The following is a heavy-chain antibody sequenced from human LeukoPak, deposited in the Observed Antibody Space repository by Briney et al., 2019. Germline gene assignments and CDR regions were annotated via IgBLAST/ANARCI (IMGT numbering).Heavy chain of an antibody. CDR1: GFTFSSYA. Sequence: PGGSLRLSCAASGFTFSSYAMHWVRQAPGKGLEWVAVIWYDGSNKYYADSVKGRFTISRDNSKNTLYLQMNSLRAEDTAVYYCARGTYYDFWSTFDYWGQGTLVTVSS. J-gene: IGHJ4*02. CDR2: IWYDGSNK. CDR3: ARGTYYDFWSTFDY. D-gene: IGHD3-3*01. V-gene: IGHV3-33*08.